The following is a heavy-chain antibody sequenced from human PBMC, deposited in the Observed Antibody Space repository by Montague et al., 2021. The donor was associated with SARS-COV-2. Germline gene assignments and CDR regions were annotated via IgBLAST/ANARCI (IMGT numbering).Heavy chain of an antibody. J-gene: IGHJ6*02. Sequence: PALVKPTQTLTLTCTFSGFSLSTSGMCVSWIRQPPGKALGWLARIDWDDDKYYSTSLKTRLTISKDTSKNQVVLTMTNMDPVGTATYYCARRTYDILTGYDYGMDVWGQGTTVTVSS. D-gene: IGHD3-9*01. V-gene: IGHV2-70*11. CDR1: GFSLSTSGMC. CDR3: ARRTYDILTGYDYGMDV. CDR2: IDWDDDK.